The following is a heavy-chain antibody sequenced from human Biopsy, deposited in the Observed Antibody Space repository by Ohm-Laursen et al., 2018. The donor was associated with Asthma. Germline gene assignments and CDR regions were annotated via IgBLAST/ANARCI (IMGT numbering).Heavy chain of an antibody. CDR2: ISYTGTT. D-gene: IGHD3-22*01. Sequence: TLSLTCTVSGDSSNSGGYSWTWIRKLPGKGLEWIGYISYTGTTYYNPSLKSRISMTVDTSKIQFSLKLSSVTAADTAIYYCARERMFVYDSCGYGAIDIWGQGTPVTVSS. CDR1: GDSSNSGGYS. V-gene: IGHV4-31*03. J-gene: IGHJ3*02. CDR3: ARERMFVYDSCGYGAIDI.